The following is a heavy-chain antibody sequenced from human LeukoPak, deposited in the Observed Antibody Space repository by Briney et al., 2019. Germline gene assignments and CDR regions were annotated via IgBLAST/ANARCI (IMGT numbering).Heavy chain of an antibody. V-gene: IGHV3-30*03. D-gene: IGHD3-22*01. CDR2: ISYDGSNK. CDR3: ARPYYYDSSGAVPYYFDY. J-gene: IGHJ4*02. Sequence: PGGSLRLSCAASGFTFSSYGMHWVRQAPGKGLEWVAVISYDGSNKYYADSVKGRFTISRDNSKNTLYLQMNSLRAEDTAVYYCARPYYYDSSGAVPYYFDYWGQGTLVTVSS. CDR1: GFTFSSYG.